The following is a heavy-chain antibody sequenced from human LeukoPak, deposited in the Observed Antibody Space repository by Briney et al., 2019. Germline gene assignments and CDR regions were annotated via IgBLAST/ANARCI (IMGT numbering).Heavy chain of an antibody. V-gene: IGHV3-21*01. D-gene: IGHD6-13*01. CDR2: ISSSSSYI. J-gene: IGHJ3*02. Sequence: GGSLRLSCAASGFTFSSYSMNWVRQAPGKGLEWVSSISSSSSYIYYADSVKGRFTISRDNAKNSLYLQMNSLRAEDTAVYYCAKDWSAAAETEGGAFDIWGQGTMVTVSS. CDR3: AKDWSAAAETEGGAFDI. CDR1: GFTFSSYS.